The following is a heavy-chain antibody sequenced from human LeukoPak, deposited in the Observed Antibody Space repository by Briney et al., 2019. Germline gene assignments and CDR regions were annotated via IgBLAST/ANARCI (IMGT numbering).Heavy chain of an antibody. J-gene: IGHJ4*02. CDR1: GFPFIEYS. V-gene: IGHV3-48*01. CDR3: ARDHNYAFDN. Sequence: GGSLRLSCTASGFPFIEYSMNWVRQAPGKGLEWIPYIGIDSGNTKYADSVRGRFTISADKAKNSLYLQMNSLRVEDTAVYYCARDHNYAFDNWGQGTLVSVAS. D-gene: IGHD1-1*01. CDR2: IGIDSGNT.